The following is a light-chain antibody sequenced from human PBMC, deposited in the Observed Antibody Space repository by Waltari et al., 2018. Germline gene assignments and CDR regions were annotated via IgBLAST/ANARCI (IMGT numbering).Light chain of an antibody. CDR1: QSVSNNY. Sequence: VLTQSPGTLSLSPGERATLSCRASQSVSNNYLAWYQQKPGQAPRLLIYGASYRPTGVPDRFSGSGSGTDFTLTISRLEPEDFAVYYCQQYGSSLLFTFGPGTKVDI. V-gene: IGKV3-20*01. CDR2: GAS. J-gene: IGKJ3*01. CDR3: QQYGSSLLFT.